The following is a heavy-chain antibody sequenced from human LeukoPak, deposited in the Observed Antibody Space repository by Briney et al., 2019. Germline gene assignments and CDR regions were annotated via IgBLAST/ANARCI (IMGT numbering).Heavy chain of an antibody. J-gene: IGHJ5*02. CDR1: GGSISTYY. D-gene: IGHD6-13*01. Sequence: SETLSLTCTVSGGSISTYYWSWIRQPPGKGLEWIGYIYYTGSTSYNPSLKSRVTISVDTSKNQFSLKLSSVTAADTAVYYCARAAAARGMMYWFDPWGQGTLVTVSS. CDR3: ARAAAARGMMYWFDP. CDR2: IYYTGST. V-gene: IGHV4-59*01.